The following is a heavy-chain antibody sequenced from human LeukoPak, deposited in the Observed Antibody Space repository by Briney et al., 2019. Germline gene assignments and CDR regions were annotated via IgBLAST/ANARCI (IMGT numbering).Heavy chain of an antibody. Sequence: GGSLRLSCAASGFSFSSFAMSWVRQAPGKGLEWVSGISGSGGRTYYADSVKGRFTISRDNSKNTLYLQMNSLRAEDTAMSFCAKERYSTSYAIEFDYWAQGTLVTVSS. V-gene: IGHV3-23*01. CDR2: ISGSGGRT. CDR3: AKERYSTSYAIEFDY. J-gene: IGHJ4*02. CDR1: GFSFSSFA. D-gene: IGHD6-13*01.